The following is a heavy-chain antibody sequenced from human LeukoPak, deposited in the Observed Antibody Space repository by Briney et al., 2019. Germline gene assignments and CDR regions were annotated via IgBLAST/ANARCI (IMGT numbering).Heavy chain of an antibody. CDR3: ARGQTYYDFWSGYQAYYYMDV. Sequence: SETLSLTCTVSGGSISSSSYYWGWIRQPPGKGLEWIGSIYYSGSTYYNPSLKSRVTISVDTSKNQFSLKLSSVTAADTAVYYCARGQTYYDFWSGYQAYYYMDVWGKGTTVTVSS. V-gene: IGHV4-39*07. CDR1: GGSISSSSYY. D-gene: IGHD3-3*01. J-gene: IGHJ6*03. CDR2: IYYSGST.